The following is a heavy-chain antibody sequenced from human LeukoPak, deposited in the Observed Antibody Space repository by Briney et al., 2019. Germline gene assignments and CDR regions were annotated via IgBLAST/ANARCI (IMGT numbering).Heavy chain of an antibody. J-gene: IGHJ3*02. Sequence: SETLSLTCTVSGGSISSYYWSWTRQPPGKGLEWIGYIYSSGSTNSNPSLKSRVTISVDTSKSQFSLKMTSVTAADTAVYYCARQGSGGRAFDIWGQGTMVTVSS. V-gene: IGHV4-59*08. CDR1: GGSISSYY. D-gene: IGHD1-26*01. CDR3: ARQGSGGRAFDI. CDR2: IYSSGST.